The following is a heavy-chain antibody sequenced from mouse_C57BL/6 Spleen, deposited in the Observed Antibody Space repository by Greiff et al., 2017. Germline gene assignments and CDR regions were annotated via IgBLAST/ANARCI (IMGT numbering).Heavy chain of an antibody. Sequence: EVKVEESGGGLVQPGGSLKLSCAASGFTFSDYYMYWVRQTPEKRLEWVAYISNGGGSTYYPDTVKGRFTISRDNAKNTRYLQMSRLKSEDTAMYYCARHGYYGTFDYWGQGTTLTVSS. CDR1: GFTFSDYY. V-gene: IGHV5-12*01. J-gene: IGHJ2*01. CDR2: ISNGGGST. CDR3: ARHGYYGTFDY. D-gene: IGHD1-1*01.